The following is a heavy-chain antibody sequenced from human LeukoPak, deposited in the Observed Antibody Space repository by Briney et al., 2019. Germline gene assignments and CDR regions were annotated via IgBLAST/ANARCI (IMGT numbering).Heavy chain of an antibody. Sequence: GGSLRLSCAASGFTFSRYWMSWVRQAPGKGLEWVANIKQDGSEKDYVDSVKGRFTISRDNAKNSLYLQMDSLRVEDTAIYYCARDVWGPDYWGQGTLVTVSS. J-gene: IGHJ4*02. CDR1: GFTFSRYW. CDR2: IKQDGSEK. V-gene: IGHV3-7*01. CDR3: ARDVWGPDY. D-gene: IGHD3-16*01.